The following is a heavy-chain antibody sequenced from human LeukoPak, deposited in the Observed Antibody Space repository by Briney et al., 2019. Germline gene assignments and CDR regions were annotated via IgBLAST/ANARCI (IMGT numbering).Heavy chain of an antibody. J-gene: IGHJ4*02. D-gene: IGHD3-10*01. CDR3: AREPWATVGFH. CDR2: IYSGNRT. V-gene: IGHV3-53*01. Sequence: PGGSLRLSCAASGFSVNTDYMSWVRQAPGKGLEWVSVIYSGNRTYYADSVKGRFTISRDNSKNTLHLQMNSLRAEDTAVYYCAREPWATVGFHWGQGTLVTVSS. CDR1: GFSVNTDY.